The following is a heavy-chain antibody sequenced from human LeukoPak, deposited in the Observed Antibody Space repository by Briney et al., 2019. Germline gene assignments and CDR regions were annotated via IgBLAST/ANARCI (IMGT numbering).Heavy chain of an antibody. J-gene: IGHJ4*02. CDR3: ARDRGYDSSGSLDY. V-gene: IGHV3-9*01. CDR2: IGWNSGSI. Sequence: GRSLRLSCVGSGNTLIDHAMHWVRQAPGKGLEWVSGIGWNSGSIGYVDSVKGRFTISRDNAKNSLYLQMNSLRAEDTALYYCARDRGYDSSGSLDYWGQGTLVTVSS. CDR1: GNTLIDHA. D-gene: IGHD3-22*01.